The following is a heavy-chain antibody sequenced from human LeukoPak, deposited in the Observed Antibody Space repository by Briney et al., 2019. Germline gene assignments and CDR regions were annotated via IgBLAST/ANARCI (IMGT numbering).Heavy chain of an antibody. J-gene: IGHJ6*03. CDR1: GGSISSSSYY. Sequence: SETMSLTCTVSGGSISSSSYYWGWIRQPPGKGLEWIGSIYYSGSTYYNPSLKSRVTISVDTSKNQFSLKLSAVTAADTAVYYCXSLSRVRGVRSMDVWGKGTTVTVSS. CDR2: IYYSGST. CDR3: XSLSRVRGVRSMDV. D-gene: IGHD3-10*01. V-gene: IGHV4-39*07.